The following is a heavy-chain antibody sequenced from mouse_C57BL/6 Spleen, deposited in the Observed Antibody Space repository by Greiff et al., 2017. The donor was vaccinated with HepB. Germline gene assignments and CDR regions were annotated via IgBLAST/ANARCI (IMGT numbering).Heavy chain of an antibody. V-gene: IGHV10-1*01. CDR3: VRQLGEWYVDV. J-gene: IGHJ1*03. CDR1: GFSFNTYA. D-gene: IGHD4-1*01. CDR2: IRSKSNNYAT. Sequence: EVQLVESGGGLVQPKGSLKLSCAASGFSFNTYAMNWVRQAPGKGLEWVARIRSKSNNYATYYADSVKDRFTISRDDSESMLYLQMNNLKTEETAMYYCVRQLGEWYVDVWGTGTTVTVSS.